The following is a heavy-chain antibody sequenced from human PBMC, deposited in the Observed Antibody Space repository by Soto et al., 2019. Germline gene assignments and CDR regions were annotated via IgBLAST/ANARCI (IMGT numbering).Heavy chain of an antibody. CDR1: GGTFSRHA. CDR3: ERGWGYHSNEYYAAY. J-gene: IGHJ4*01. CDR2: IIPIFGTA. V-gene: IGHV1-69*01. D-gene: IGHD2-21*01. Sequence: QVQLVQSGAEVRKPGSSVKVSCKASGGTFSRHAISWVRQAPGQGLEWTGGIIPIFGTANHAQKFQGRVTIIADESTSTVYLDVSSRRFQDTAMYYCERGWGYHSNEYYAAYWGHETLLIVSS.